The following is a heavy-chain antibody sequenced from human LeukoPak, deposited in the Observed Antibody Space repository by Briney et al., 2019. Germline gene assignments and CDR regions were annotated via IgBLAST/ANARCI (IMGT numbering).Heavy chain of an antibody. D-gene: IGHD3-22*01. CDR1: GFTPSSYE. CDR3: ARVGSSLGYYDSSGYYFDY. CDR2: ISSSCSTI. J-gene: IGHJ4*02. Sequence: WGSLRLSCAASGFTPSSYEMNWVRQAPGEGVGWGLYISSSCSTIYYADSVKGRFTISRDNAKNSLYLQMNSLRAEDTAVYYCARVGSSLGYYDSSGYYFDYWGQGTLVTVSS. V-gene: IGHV3-48*03.